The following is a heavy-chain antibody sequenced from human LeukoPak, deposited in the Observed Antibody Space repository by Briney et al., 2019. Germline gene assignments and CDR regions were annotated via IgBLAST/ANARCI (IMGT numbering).Heavy chain of an antibody. Sequence: PGGSLSLSCAASGFTFSGYPMSWVRQAPGKGLEWVSSISESGGGTYYADSVKGRFTISRDNSKNTLYLQMNTLRAEDTAVYYCAKAGHSSGWYKNAFDIWGQGTVVTVSS. CDR2: ISESGGGT. D-gene: IGHD6-19*01. J-gene: IGHJ3*02. CDR1: GFTFSGYP. CDR3: AKAGHSSGWYKNAFDI. V-gene: IGHV3-23*01.